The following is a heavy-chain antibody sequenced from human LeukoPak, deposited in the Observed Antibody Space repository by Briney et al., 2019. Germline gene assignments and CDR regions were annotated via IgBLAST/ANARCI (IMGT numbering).Heavy chain of an antibody. CDR1: GFTFSSYG. V-gene: IGHV3-33*06. Sequence: SGGSLRLSCAASGFTFSSYGMHWVRQAPGKGLEWVAVIWYDGNNKYYADSVKGRFTISRDNSKNTLYLQMNSLRAEDTALYYCAKDQSYESSGYYGGFDYWGQGTLVTVSS. J-gene: IGHJ4*02. D-gene: IGHD3-22*01. CDR3: AKDQSYESSGYYGGFDY. CDR2: IWYDGNNK.